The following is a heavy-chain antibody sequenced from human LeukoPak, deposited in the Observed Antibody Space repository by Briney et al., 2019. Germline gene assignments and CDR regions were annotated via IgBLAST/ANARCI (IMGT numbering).Heavy chain of an antibody. CDR3: ARVGKSWLQFAFDI. V-gene: IGHV4-34*01. Sequence: SETLSLTCAVYGGSFSGYYWSWIRQPPGKGLEWIGEINHSGSTNYNPSLKSRVTISVDTSKNQFSLKLSSVTAADTAVYYCARVGKSWLQFAFDIWGQGTMVTVSS. CDR2: INHSGST. D-gene: IGHD5-24*01. J-gene: IGHJ3*02. CDR1: GGSFSGYY.